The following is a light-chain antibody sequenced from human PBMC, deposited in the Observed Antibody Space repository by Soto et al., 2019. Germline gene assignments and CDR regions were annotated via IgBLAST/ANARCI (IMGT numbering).Light chain of an antibody. Sequence: EIVLTQSPATLYLSPGERATLSCRASESISSYLAWYQQRPGQAPSLLIYDASNRATGIPARFSGSGSGTDLTLTIDNLEPEDFAVYYCQLLSKWPLTFGGGTKVEI. J-gene: IGKJ4*01. CDR2: DAS. CDR1: ESISSY. V-gene: IGKV3-11*01. CDR3: QLLSKWPLT.